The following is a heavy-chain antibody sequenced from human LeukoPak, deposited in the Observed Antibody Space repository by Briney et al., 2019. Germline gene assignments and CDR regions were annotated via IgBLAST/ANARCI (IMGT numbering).Heavy chain of an antibody. CDR2: IYYSGST. Sequence: SETLSLTCTVSGGSVSSGSYYWSWIRQPPGKGLEWIGYIYYSGSTNYNPSLKSRVTISVDTSKNQFSLKLSSVTAADTAVYYCARDQAYCGGDCYYGAFDIWGQGTMATVSS. CDR1: GGSVSSGSYY. J-gene: IGHJ3*02. CDR3: ARDQAYCGGDCYYGAFDI. D-gene: IGHD2-21*02. V-gene: IGHV4-61*01.